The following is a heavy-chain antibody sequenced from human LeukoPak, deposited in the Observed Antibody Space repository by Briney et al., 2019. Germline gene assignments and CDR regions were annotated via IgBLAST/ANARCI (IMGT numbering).Heavy chain of an antibody. D-gene: IGHD1-26*01. CDR2: INGDASSI. V-gene: IGHV3-74*01. J-gene: IGHJ4*02. CDR3: ARVWDKADY. CDR1: GFTFSNYW. Sequence: GGSLRLSCEASGFTFSNYWMQWVRQAPGKGLVWVSRINGDASSISYADSVKGRFTISRDNAKNTLYLQMNSLRVEDTAVYYCARVWDKADYWGQGTLVTVSS.